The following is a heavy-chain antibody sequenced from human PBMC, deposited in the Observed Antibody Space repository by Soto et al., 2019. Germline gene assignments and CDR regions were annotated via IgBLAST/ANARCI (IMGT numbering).Heavy chain of an antibody. D-gene: IGHD4-4*01. Sequence: GGSLRLSCAASGFTFSTYSMNWVRQAPGKGLEWVSSISGSGNYTHYADFLRGRFTISRDNAKTSLYLQTNSLRAEDTAVYYCAREGINNYNEYYFDSWGQGTVVTVSS. CDR1: GFTFSTYS. V-gene: IGHV3-21*01. J-gene: IGHJ4*02. CDR2: ISGSGNYT. CDR3: AREGINNYNEYYFDS.